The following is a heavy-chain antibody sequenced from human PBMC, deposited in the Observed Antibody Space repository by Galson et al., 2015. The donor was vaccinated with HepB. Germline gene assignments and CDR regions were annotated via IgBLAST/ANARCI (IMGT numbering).Heavy chain of an antibody. J-gene: IGHJ6*02. V-gene: IGHV3-30*03. CDR2: ISYDGSNK. Sequence: SLRLSCAASGFTFSSYGMHWVRQAPGKGLEWVAVISYDGSNKYYADSVKGRFTISRDNSKNTLYLQMNSLRAEDTAVYYCARRIPAAVYYYGMDVWGQGTTVTVSS. D-gene: IGHD2-2*01. CDR3: ARRIPAAVYYYGMDV. CDR1: GFTFSSYG.